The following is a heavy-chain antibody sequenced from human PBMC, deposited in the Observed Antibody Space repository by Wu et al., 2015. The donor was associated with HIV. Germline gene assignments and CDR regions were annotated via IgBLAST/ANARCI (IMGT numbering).Heavy chain of an antibody. CDR2: IIPIFGTA. V-gene: IGHV1-69*13. Sequence: QVQLVQSGAEVKKPGSSVKVSCKASGGTFSSYAISWVRQAPGQGLEWMGRIIPIFGTANYAQKFQGRVTITADESTSTAYMELSSLRSEDTAVYYCARDPGLRNYYGSGSYYYYYYGMDVWGQGTTVTVSS. J-gene: IGHJ6*02. CDR3: ARDPGLRNYYGSGSYYYYYYGMDV. D-gene: IGHD3-10*01. CDR1: GGTFSSYA.